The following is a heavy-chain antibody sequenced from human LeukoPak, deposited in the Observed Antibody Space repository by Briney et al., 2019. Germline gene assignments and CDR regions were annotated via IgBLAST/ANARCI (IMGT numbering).Heavy chain of an antibody. D-gene: IGHD6-19*01. V-gene: IGHV4-59*01. CDR3: ARAPGVGGGPVAGTNWFDP. J-gene: IGHJ5*02. Sequence: PSETLSLTCTVPGGSLSSYYWSWIRQPPGKGLEWIGYIYHSGTTNYNPSLRSRVTISVDKSKKQFSLKLNSVTAADTAVYYCARAPGVGGGPVAGTNWFDPWGQGTLVTVSS. CDR1: GGSLSSYY. CDR2: IYHSGTT.